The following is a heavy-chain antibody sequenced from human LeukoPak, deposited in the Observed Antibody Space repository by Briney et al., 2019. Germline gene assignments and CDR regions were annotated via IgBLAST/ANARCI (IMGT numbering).Heavy chain of an antibody. J-gene: IGHJ4*02. V-gene: IGHV4-39*01. Sequence: SETLSLTCTVSGGSISSSSYYWGWIRQPPGTGLEWIGSIYYSGSTYYNPSLKSRVTISVDTSKNQFSLKLSSVTAADTAVYYCADSSGYYLPFDYWGQGTLVTVSS. CDR1: GGSISSSSYY. CDR2: IYYSGST. CDR3: ADSSGYYLPFDY. D-gene: IGHD3-22*01.